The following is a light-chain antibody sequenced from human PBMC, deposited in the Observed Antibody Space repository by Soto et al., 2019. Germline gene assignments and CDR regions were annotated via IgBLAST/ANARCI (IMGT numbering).Light chain of an antibody. J-gene: IGKJ1*01. CDR2: GAS. Sequence: DIQMTQSPSTLSASVGDRVIITCRASQDIKEWLAWYQQRPGKAPNLLIYGASKLLTGVPSRFSGSGSGTEINLLIPGLPYDDLATYFCQHYHHYPWTFGQGTKVEV. CDR1: QDIKEW. V-gene: IGKV1-5*03. CDR3: QHYHHYPWT.